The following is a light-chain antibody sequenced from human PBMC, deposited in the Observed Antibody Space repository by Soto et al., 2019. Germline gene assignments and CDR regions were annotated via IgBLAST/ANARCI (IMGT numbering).Light chain of an antibody. J-gene: IGKJ3*01. Sequence: ENGLRQSPGTLSLSPGERDTLSCGASQSVSRSYLAWYQQKPGQAPRLLIYGASSRATGIPDRFSGSGSGTDFTLTISRLEPEDFAVYYCQQYGSPPFTFGPGTKVDIK. V-gene: IGKV3-20*01. CDR3: QQYGSPPFT. CDR1: QSVSRSY. CDR2: GAS.